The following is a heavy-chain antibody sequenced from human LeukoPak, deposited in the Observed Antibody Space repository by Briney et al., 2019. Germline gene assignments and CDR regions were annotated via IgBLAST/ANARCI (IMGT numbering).Heavy chain of an antibody. J-gene: IGHJ4*02. CDR3: ARDTYYYDSSGFDY. CDR2: IRYDGSNK. V-gene: IGHV3-30*02. Sequence: PGGSLRLSCAASGFTFSSYGMHWVRQAPGKGLEWVAFIRYDGSNKYYADSVKGRFTISRDNSKNTLYLQMNSLRAEDTAVYYCARDTYYYDSSGFDYWGQGTLVTVSS. CDR1: GFTFSSYG. D-gene: IGHD3-22*01.